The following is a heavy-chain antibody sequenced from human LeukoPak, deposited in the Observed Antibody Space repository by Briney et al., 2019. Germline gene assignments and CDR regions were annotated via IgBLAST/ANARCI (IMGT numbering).Heavy chain of an antibody. CDR3: AKERSPYYYYMDV. J-gene: IGHJ6*03. V-gene: IGHV3-23*01. CDR2: IGGSGSNT. CDR1: GFIFRNYA. Sequence: PGGSLRLSCAASGFIFRNYAMSWVRQSPGKGLEWVSSIGGSGSNTYSADSVQGRFTISRDNFKNTLDLQMSSLRAEDTAVYYCAKERSPYYYYMDVWGKGTTVTISS.